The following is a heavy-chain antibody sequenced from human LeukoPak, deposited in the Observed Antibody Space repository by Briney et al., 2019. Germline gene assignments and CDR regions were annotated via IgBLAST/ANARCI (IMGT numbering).Heavy chain of an antibody. D-gene: IGHD5-18*01. Sequence: GALRLSCAASEFTFSIYRMHWVRQPPGKGLVWVSRINSDGSSTSYADSVKGRFTISRKNAKNTLYLQMNSLRVEDTALYYCARDAPGNTALDYWGQGSLVTVSS. CDR2: INSDGSST. CDR3: ARDAPGNTALDY. CDR1: EFTFSIYR. V-gene: IGHV3-74*01. J-gene: IGHJ4*02.